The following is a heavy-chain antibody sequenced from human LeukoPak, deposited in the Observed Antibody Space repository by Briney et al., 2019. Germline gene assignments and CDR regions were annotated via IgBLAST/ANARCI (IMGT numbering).Heavy chain of an antibody. CDR2: IYYSGST. Sequence: SQTLSLTCTVSGGSISSGGYYWSWIRQHPGKGLEWIGYIYYSGSTYYNPSLKSRVTISVDTSKNQFSLKLSSVTAADTAVYYCARPQGRYYYGMDVWGQGTTVTVSS. J-gene: IGHJ6*02. CDR3: ARPQGRYYYGMDV. V-gene: IGHV4-31*03. CDR1: GGSISSGGYY. D-gene: IGHD6-25*01.